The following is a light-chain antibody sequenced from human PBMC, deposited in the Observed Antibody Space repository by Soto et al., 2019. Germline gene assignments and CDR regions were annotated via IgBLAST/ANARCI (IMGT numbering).Light chain of an antibody. CDR2: DAS. CDR1: QSVNTW. Sequence: DIQMTQSPSTLSASVGARVTITFRSSQSVNTWLAWYQQKPGKAPVLLIYDASSLKSGVPSRFSGSGSGTEFTLTITSLQPDDFAIYYCQHYHGYPFTFGPGTKVDIK. V-gene: IGKV1-5*01. CDR3: QHYHGYPFT. J-gene: IGKJ3*01.